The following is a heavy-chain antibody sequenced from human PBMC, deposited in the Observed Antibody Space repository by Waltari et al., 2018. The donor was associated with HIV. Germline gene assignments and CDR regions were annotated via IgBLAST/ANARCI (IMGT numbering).Heavy chain of an antibody. CDR2: IYPRGST. D-gene: IGHD2-15*01. V-gene: IGHV4-61*02. J-gene: IGHJ6*02. CDR1: GGSISSGSYY. Sequence: QVQLQESGPGLVKPLQTLSLTCTVSGGSISSGSYYWNWIRQPAGKGLEWIGRIYPRGSTNYNPSLKSRVTISVDTSKNQFSLKLSLVTAADTAVYYCARVFCSGGSCYGDGRYGMDVWGQGTTVTVSS. CDR3: ARVFCSGGSCYGDGRYGMDV.